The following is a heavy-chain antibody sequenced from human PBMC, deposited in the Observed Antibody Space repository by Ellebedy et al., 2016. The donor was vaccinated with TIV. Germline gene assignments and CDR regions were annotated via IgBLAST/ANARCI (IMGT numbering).Heavy chain of an antibody. D-gene: IGHD4-17*01. J-gene: IGHJ6*02. CDR2: INHSGST. CDR1: GGSFSGYY. Sequence: SETLSLXXAVYGGSFSGYYWSWIRQPPGKGLEWIGEINHSGSTNYNPSLKSRVTISVDTSKNQFSLKLSSVTAADTAVYYCAREAGHDYGDYGYYYYGMDVWGQGTTVTVSS. V-gene: IGHV4-34*01. CDR3: AREAGHDYGDYGYYYYGMDV.